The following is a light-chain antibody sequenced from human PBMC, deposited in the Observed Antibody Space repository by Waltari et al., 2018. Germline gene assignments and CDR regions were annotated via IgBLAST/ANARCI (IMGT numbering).Light chain of an antibody. J-gene: IGKJ1*01. V-gene: IGKV4-1*01. CDR3: HQHYTTPWT. Sequence: DIAMTQSPDSLAVSLGERATINCKPTRSIFYTDNHKNYLTWYQQKPGQPPQLLISWASTRESGVPDRFIGSGSGTDFTLTISSLQAEDVAVYYCHQHYTTPWTFGQGTLVEL. CDR1: RSIFYTDNHKNY. CDR2: WAS.